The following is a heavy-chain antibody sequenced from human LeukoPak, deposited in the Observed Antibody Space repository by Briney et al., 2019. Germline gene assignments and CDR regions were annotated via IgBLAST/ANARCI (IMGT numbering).Heavy chain of an antibody. J-gene: IGHJ3*02. Sequence: SETLSLTCAVYGGTFSGYYWSWIRQPPGKGLEWNGEINHSGSTNYNPSLKSRVAISVDTSKNQFSLKLSSVTAADTAVYYCASGGYSYGADAADAFDIWGQGTMVTVSS. D-gene: IGHD5-18*01. V-gene: IGHV4-34*01. CDR1: GGTFSGYY. CDR2: INHSGST. CDR3: ASGGYSYGADAADAFDI.